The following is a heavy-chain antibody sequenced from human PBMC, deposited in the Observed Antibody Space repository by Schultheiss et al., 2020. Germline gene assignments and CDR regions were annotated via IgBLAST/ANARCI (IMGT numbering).Heavy chain of an antibody. Sequence: SDTLSLTCTVSGGSIRSDNYYWSWIRQPAGKGLEWIGRIFTSGSNNYNPSLKSRVTMSLHTSKNQFSLTLSSVTAADTAVYYCARTDYYDSSGYYGDYYYYGMDVWGQGTTVTVSS. V-gene: IGHV4-61*02. CDR2: IFTSGSN. CDR1: GGSIRSDNYY. D-gene: IGHD3-22*01. J-gene: IGHJ6*02. CDR3: ARTDYYDSSGYYGDYYYYGMDV.